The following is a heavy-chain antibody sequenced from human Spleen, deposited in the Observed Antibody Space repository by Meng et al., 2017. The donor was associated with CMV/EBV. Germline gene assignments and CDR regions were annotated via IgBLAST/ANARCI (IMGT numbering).Heavy chain of an antibody. CDR2: IKQDGSEK. V-gene: IGHV3-7*03. CDR1: GFSFNNHW. D-gene: IGHD7-27*01. J-gene: IGHJ6*02. CDR3: ARESQHWGPGNYYYYGMDV. Sequence: GESLKISCAASGFSFNNHWMTWVRQAPGKGLEWLANIKQDGSEKNYVDSVKGRFTISRDNAKNSLNLQMNSLRAEDTAVYYCARESQHWGPGNYYYYGMDVWGQGTTVTVSS.